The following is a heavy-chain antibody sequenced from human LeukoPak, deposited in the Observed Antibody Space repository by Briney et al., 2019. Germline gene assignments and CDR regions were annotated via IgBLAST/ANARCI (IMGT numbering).Heavy chain of an antibody. J-gene: IGHJ4*02. D-gene: IGHD3-22*01. CDR3: ARALEHYYDSSGSTFGY. CDR2: ISAYNGNT. CDR1: GYTFTSYG. V-gene: IGHV1-18*01. Sequence: ASVKVSCKASGYTFTSYGISWVRQATGQGLEWMGWISAYNGNTNYAQKLQGRVTITTDESTSTAYMELSSLRSEDTAVYYCARALEHYYDSSGSTFGYWGQGTLVTVSS.